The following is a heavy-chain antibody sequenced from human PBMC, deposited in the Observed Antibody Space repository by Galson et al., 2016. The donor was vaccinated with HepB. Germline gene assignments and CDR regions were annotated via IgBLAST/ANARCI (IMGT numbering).Heavy chain of an antibody. CDR3: ARMGGDTAMGPFDY. CDR1: GFSLRNTGMR. Sequence: PALVKPTQTLTLTCTFSGFSLRNTGMRVSWIRQPPGKALEWLARIDWDDDKFYSTSLKTRLTVSKGTSKNQVVLTMTNMDPVDTATYYCARMGGDTAMGPFDYWGQGILVTVSS. CDR2: IDWDDDK. J-gene: IGHJ4*02. V-gene: IGHV2-70*04. D-gene: IGHD5-18*01.